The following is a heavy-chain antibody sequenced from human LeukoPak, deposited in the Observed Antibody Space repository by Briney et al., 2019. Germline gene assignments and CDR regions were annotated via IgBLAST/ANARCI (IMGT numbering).Heavy chain of an antibody. Sequence: GASVKVSCKASGYTFTSYAMNWVRQAPGQGLEWMGWINTNTGNPTYAQGFTGRFVFSLDTSVSTAYLQISSLKAEDTAVYYCARDRRYSGSYYRNWFDPWGQGTLVTVSS. CDR3: ARDRRYSGSYYRNWFDP. V-gene: IGHV7-4-1*02. CDR2: INTNTGNP. J-gene: IGHJ5*02. CDR1: GYTFTSYA. D-gene: IGHD1-26*01.